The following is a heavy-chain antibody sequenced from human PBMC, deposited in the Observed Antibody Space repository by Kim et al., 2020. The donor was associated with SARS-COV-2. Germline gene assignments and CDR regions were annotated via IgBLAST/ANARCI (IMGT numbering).Heavy chain of an antibody. V-gene: IGHV3-48*02. Sequence: TIYSAASVKGRFTISRDNAKNSLYLQMNSLRDEDTAVYYCARDFVLWDGVWGQGTLVTVSS. CDR2: TI. J-gene: IGHJ4*02. CDR3: ARDFVLWDGV. D-gene: IGHD1-26*01.